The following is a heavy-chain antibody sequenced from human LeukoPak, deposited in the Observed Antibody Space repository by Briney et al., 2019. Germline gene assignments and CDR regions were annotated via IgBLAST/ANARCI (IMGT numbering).Heavy chain of an antibody. CDR1: GFTFSSYA. V-gene: IGHV3-30-3*01. D-gene: IGHD2-2*02. CDR2: ISYDGSNK. Sequence: GGSLRLSCAASGFTFSSYAMHWVRQAPGKGLEWVAVISYDGSNKYYADSVKGRFTISRDNSKNTLYLQMNSLRAEDTAVYYCARDSPVGYCSSTSCYTFDFDYWGQGTLVTVSS. J-gene: IGHJ4*02. CDR3: ARDSPVGYCSSTSCYTFDFDY.